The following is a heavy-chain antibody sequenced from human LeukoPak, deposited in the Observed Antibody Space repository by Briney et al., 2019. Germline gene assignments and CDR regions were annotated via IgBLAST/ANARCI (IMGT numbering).Heavy chain of an antibody. CDR1: GFTFYMYA. V-gene: IGHV3-23*01. CDR2: MCGTAGCT. CDR3: AKDRPNFHENSGHYYRRDGDP. J-gene: IGHJ5*02. D-gene: IGHD3-22*01. Sequence: DPGGSLTLSCQASGFTFYMYAMSWVRQAPGKGLEWVASMCGTAGCTFYPDSVKGRFTISRDNSKNVLYLRMNSLTAEDTAIYYCAKDRPNFHENSGHYYRRDGDPWGQGTLVTVSS.